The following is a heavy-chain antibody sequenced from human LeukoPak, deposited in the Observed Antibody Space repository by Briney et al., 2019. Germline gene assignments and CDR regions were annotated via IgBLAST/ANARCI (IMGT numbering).Heavy chain of an antibody. J-gene: IGHJ4*02. D-gene: IGHD3-22*01. V-gene: IGHV4-61*02. CDR1: GGSISSGSFY. Sequence: MTSETLSLTCTVSGGSISSGSFYWSWIPQTAGKGLEWIGRIYPSGDSQYSPSFRSRATISLDTRNQFSLKLSSVTAADTAVYFCARGYDRNGYQSRGFDYWGQGALVNVSS. CDR2: IYPSGDS. CDR3: ARGYDRNGYQSRGFDY.